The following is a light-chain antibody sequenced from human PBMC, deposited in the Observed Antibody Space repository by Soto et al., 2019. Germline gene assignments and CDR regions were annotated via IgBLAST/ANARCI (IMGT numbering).Light chain of an antibody. V-gene: IGKV1-39*01. CDR3: QQTYSTPQP. J-gene: IGKJ5*01. CDR2: GAS. CDR1: QSIDKY. Sequence: DIQVTQSPSSLSAFVGDSVTITCRTSQSIDKYLNWYQHKPGKAPRLLINGASSLQSGVPSRFSGSGSATDFTLTISGLRPEDFATYYCQQTYSTPQPFGQGTRLEIK.